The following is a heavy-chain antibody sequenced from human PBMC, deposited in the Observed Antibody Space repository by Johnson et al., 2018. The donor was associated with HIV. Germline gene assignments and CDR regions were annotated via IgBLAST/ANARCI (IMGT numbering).Heavy chain of an antibody. CDR1: GFTFSSYG. Sequence: QVQLVESRGGVVQPGGSLRLSCAASGFTFSSYGMHWVRQAPGKGLEWVSFIRYDGSDKYYADSVKGRFTISRDNSKNTLYLQMNSLRPEDTAVYYCAKSGSYYDSSAYHDAFDIWGQGTMVTVSS. V-gene: IGHV3-30*02. D-gene: IGHD3-22*01. CDR2: IRYDGSDK. CDR3: AKSGSYYDSSAYHDAFDI. J-gene: IGHJ3*02.